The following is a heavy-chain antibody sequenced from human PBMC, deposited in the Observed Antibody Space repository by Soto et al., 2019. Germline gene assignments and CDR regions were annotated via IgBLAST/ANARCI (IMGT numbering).Heavy chain of an antibody. CDR3: ARDLSRYYFDY. Sequence: EVQLVESGGGLIQPGGSLRLSCAASGFTVSSNYMSWVRQAPGKGLEWVSVIYSGGSTYYADSVKGRFTISRDNSKNTRYLQMNSLRAEDTAVYYCARDLSRYYFDYWGQGTLVTVSS. V-gene: IGHV3-53*01. D-gene: IGHD6-25*01. CDR1: GFTVSSNY. CDR2: IYSGGST. J-gene: IGHJ4*02.